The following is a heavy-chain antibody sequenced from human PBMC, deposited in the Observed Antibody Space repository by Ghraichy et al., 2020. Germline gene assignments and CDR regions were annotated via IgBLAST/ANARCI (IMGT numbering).Heavy chain of an antibody. CDR1: GGSISSYY. CDR2: IYYSGST. CDR3: ARGPYYYDSSGYYSREFGYYYYYMDV. V-gene: IGHV4-59*01. J-gene: IGHJ6*03. Sequence: SETLSLTCTVSGGSISSYYWSWIRQPPGKGLEWIGYIYYSGSTNYNPSLKSRVTISVDTSKNQFSLKLSSVTAADTAVYYWARGPYYYDSSGYYSREFGYYYYYMDVWGKGTTVNVSS. D-gene: IGHD3-22*01.